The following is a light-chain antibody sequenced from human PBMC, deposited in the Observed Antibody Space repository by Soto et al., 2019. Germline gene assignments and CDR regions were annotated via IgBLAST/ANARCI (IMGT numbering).Light chain of an antibody. V-gene: IGKV1-5*01. Sequence: DIQITQSPSTLSASVGERVIITCRASQSISSLLSWYQQKPGKAPKLLIYDASSLESGVPSRFSGSGSGTEFTLTISSLQPDDFATYYCQQYNSYWKFGQGTKVDIK. CDR1: QSISSL. CDR3: QQYNSYWK. CDR2: DAS. J-gene: IGKJ1*01.